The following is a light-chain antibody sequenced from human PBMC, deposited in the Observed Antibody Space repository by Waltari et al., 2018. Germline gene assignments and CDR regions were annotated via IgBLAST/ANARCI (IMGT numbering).Light chain of an antibody. CDR2: STN. CDR1: RSTIGSTR. CDR3: AAWDDSLNGLL. Sequence: QSVLTQPPSASATPGQTVTISCSGRRSTIGSTRLHLYQQFQGAAPKPLTYSTNQRPSGVPDRVSGSKSGTSASLAISGLQSGDEADYYCAAWDDSLNGLLFGTGTKVTVL. V-gene: IGLV1-44*01. J-gene: IGLJ1*01.